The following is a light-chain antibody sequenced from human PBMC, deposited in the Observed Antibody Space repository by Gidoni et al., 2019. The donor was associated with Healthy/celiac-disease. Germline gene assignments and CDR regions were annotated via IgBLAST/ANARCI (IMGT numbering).Light chain of an antibody. J-gene: IGLJ2*01. V-gene: IGLV3-21*02. CDR2: DDR. CDR3: QVWDSSSDPVV. Sequence: SYVLPQPPSVSVAPGPTARITCGGNNIGSKSVHWYQQKPGQAPVLVVYDDRDRPSGIPERFSGSNSGNTATLTISRVEAGDEADYYCQVWDSSSDPVVFGGGTKLTVL. CDR1: NIGSKS.